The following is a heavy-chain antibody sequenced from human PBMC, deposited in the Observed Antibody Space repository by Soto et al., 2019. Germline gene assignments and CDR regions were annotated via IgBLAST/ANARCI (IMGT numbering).Heavy chain of an antibody. J-gene: IGHJ6*03. CDR2: TYYRSRWYN. Sequence: SQTLSLTCDISGDNVSSNSAAWNWIRQSPSRGLEWLGRTYYRSRWYNDYAVSVKSRITVSPDTSKNQFSLHLNSVTPEDTAVYYCAKVHDYSRPYYYYYMDVWGKGTTVTVSS. CDR3: AKVHDYSRPYYYYYMDV. V-gene: IGHV6-1*01. CDR1: GDNVSSNSAA. D-gene: IGHD4-4*01.